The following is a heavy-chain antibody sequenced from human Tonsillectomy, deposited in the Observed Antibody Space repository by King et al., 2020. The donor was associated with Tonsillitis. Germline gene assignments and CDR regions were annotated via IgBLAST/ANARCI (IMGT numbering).Heavy chain of an antibody. V-gene: IGHV3-43*01. J-gene: IGHJ6*02. CDR1: GFTFDDHT. CDR3: VKDRFYGSGTKYGMDV. CDR2: IYWDGDET. D-gene: IGHD3-10*01. Sequence: VQLVESGGVVVQPGGSLRLSCAASGFTFDDHTMHWVRQAPGKGLEWVSLIYWDGDETHYADSVKGRFTISRDNSKNSLYLQMNSLRTEDTALYYCVKDRFYGSGTKYGMDVWGQGTTVTVSS.